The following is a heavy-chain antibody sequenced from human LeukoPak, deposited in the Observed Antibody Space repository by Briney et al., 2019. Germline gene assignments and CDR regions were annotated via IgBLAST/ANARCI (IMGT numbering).Heavy chain of an antibody. CDR3: ASGYLDDFWSGHF. CDR1: GFTFSTRW. Sequence: GGSLRLSCAASGFTFSTRWMSWVRQVPGKGLEWVANTKEDGSEKYYVDSVKGRFTISRDNAKKSLYLQMNSLRAEDSAIYYCASGYLDDFWSGHFWGQGTQVTVSS. J-gene: IGHJ4*02. CDR2: TKEDGSEK. D-gene: IGHD3-3*01. V-gene: IGHV3-7*01.